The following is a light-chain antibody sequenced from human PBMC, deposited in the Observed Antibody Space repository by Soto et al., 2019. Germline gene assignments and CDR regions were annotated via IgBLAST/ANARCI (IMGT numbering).Light chain of an antibody. CDR2: SNN. CDR3: AAWDDSLNGVV. V-gene: IGLV1-44*01. J-gene: IGLJ2*01. CDR1: SSNIGSNT. Sequence: QYVLTQPPSASGTPGQRVTISCSGSSSNIGSNTVNWYQQLPGTAPKLLIYSNNQRPSGVPGRFSGSKSGTSASLAISGLQSEDEADYYCAAWDDSLNGVVFGGGTTLTVL.